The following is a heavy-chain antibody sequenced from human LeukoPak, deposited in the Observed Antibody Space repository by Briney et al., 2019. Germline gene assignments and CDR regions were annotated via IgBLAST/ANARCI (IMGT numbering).Heavy chain of an antibody. CDR3: ARWSLRGCSGSPCFDY. CDR2: LTESGWT. J-gene: IGHJ4*02. D-gene: IGHD2-15*01. CDR1: GVSFSGYF. V-gene: IGHV4-34*01. Sequence: SETLSLTCAVYGVSFSGYFWRWMRQPPGKGLEWIGGLTESGWTSYNPSLQSRVTIAEDASKNQFSLKLSSVTDADTAVYYCARWSLRGCSGSPCFDYWGQGTLVTVSS.